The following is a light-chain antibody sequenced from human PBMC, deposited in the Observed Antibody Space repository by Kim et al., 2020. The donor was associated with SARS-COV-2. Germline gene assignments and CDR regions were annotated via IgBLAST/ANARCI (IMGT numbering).Light chain of an antibody. J-gene: IGLJ2*01. V-gene: IGLV3-1*01. CDR1: GNNF. Sequence: GNNFVSWYQQKTGQSPTLVIYQDIERPSGIPERFSGSNSGNTATLTISGTQAMDEADYYCQTWDSNIAIFGGGTQLTVL. CDR2: QDI. CDR3: QTWDSNIAI.